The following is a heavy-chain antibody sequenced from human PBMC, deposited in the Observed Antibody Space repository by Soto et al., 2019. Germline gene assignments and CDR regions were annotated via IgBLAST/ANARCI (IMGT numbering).Heavy chain of an antibody. CDR3: ARRAYYDFWSGPEVYYYYYGMDV. J-gene: IGHJ6*02. D-gene: IGHD3-3*01. CDR1: GGSISSYY. Sequence: SETLSLTCTVSGGSISSYYWSWIRQPAGKGLEWIGRIYTSGSTNYNPSLKSRVTISVDTSKNQFSLKLSSVTAADTAVYYCARRAYYDFWSGPEVYYYYYGMDVWGQGTTVTVSS. CDR2: IYTSGST. V-gene: IGHV4-4*07.